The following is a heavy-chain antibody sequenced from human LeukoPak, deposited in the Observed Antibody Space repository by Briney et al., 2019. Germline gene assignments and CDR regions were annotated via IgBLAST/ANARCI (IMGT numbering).Heavy chain of an antibody. D-gene: IGHD2-15*01. J-gene: IGHJ4*02. CDR2: INHSGST. V-gene: IGHV4-34*01. CDR1: GGSFSGYY. Sequence: PSETLPLTCAVYGGSFSGYYWSWIRQPPGKGLEWIGEINHSGSTNYNPSLKSRVTISVDTSKNQFSLKLSSVTAADTAVYYCAGVVGRAGTDYWGQEPWVTVPS. CDR3: AGVVGRAGTDY.